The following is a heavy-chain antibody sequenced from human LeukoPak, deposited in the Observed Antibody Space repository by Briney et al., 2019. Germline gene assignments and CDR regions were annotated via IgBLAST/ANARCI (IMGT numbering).Heavy chain of an antibody. CDR1: GFTFTSSA. V-gene: IGHV1-58*01. Sequence: GASVKVSCTASGFTFTSSAVQWVRQARGQRLEWIGWIVVGSGNTNYAQKFQERVTITRDMSTSTAYMELSSLRSEDTAVYYCAAGGSLGELSSPFDYWGRGTLVTVSS. D-gene: IGHD3-16*02. CDR3: AAGGSLGELSSPFDY. CDR2: IVVGSGNT. J-gene: IGHJ2*01.